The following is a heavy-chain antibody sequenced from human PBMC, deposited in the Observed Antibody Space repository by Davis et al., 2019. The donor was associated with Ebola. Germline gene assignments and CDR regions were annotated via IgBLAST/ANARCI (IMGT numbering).Heavy chain of an antibody. J-gene: IGHJ4*02. V-gene: IGHV3-23*01. CDR3: ARRHSGSYYILDY. CDR1: VITFSSYA. CDR2: ISGSGGTT. Sequence: GESLKISCADSVITFSSYAMTWVRQAPGKGLEWVSAISGSGGTTYYAGSVKGRFTVSRDNSKNTLYLQMNSLRAEDTAVYYCARRHSGSYYILDYWGQGTLVTVSS. D-gene: IGHD1-26*01.